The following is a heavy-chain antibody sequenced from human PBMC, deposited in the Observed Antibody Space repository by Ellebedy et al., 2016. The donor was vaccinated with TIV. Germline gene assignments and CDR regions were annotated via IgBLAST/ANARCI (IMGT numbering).Heavy chain of an antibody. Sequence: GGSLRLSCAVSGFSFSNYAMHWVRQAPGEGLEWVSGISESDGSTYYADSVKGRFTISRDNSKSAAYLEMNRLRAEDTAVYYCAKPWYSNSADYWGQGTPVTVSS. J-gene: IGHJ4*02. CDR1: GFSFSNYA. D-gene: IGHD6-13*01. CDR3: AKPWYSNSADY. CDR2: ISESDGST. V-gene: IGHV3-23*01.